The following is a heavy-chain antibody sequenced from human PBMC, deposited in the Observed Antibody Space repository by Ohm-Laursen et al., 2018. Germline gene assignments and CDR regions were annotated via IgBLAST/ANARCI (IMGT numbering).Heavy chain of an antibody. CDR1: GYTFTGYY. D-gene: IGHD3-3*01. CDR2: INPNSGGT. J-gene: IGHJ4*02. Sequence: SVKVSCKASGYTFTGYYMHWVRQAPGQGLEWMGWINPNSGGTNYAQKFQGRVTMTRDTSISTAYMELSRLRSDDTAVYYCARGYYDFWSGYSEPTDYWGQGTLVTVSS. V-gene: IGHV1-2*02. CDR3: ARGYYDFWSGYSEPTDY.